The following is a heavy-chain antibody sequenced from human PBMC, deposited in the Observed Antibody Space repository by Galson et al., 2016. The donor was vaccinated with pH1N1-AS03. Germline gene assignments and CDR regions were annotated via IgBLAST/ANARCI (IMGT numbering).Heavy chain of an antibody. V-gene: IGHV5-51*01. CDR3: ARRAYGDYVDYFDY. D-gene: IGHD4-17*01. CDR2: IFPGDSDT. CDR1: GYTFTKYW. J-gene: IGHJ4*02. Sequence: QSGAEVKKPGESLKISCKGSGYTFTKYWIGWVRQMPGKGLEWMGIIFPGDSDTRYRPSFQGQVTISADKSISTAYLQLSSLKASDTAMYYCARRAYGDYVDYFDYWGQGTLVTVSS.